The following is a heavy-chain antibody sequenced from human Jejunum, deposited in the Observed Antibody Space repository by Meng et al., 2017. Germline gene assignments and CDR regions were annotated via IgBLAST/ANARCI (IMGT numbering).Heavy chain of an antibody. Sequence: QVELQESGPGLVKPSGTLSLTCAVSGGSISNNNWWSWVRQPPGKGLEWIGEISHTGRINYNPSLKSRVTMSLDKSKNQFSLDLTSVTGADTAVYYCARDLFDPNIAATGWFDPWGQGTLVTVSS. D-gene: IGHD2/OR15-2a*01. CDR1: GGSISNNNW. J-gene: IGHJ5*02. CDR2: ISHTGRI. CDR3: ARDLFDPNIAATGWFDP. V-gene: IGHV4-4*02.